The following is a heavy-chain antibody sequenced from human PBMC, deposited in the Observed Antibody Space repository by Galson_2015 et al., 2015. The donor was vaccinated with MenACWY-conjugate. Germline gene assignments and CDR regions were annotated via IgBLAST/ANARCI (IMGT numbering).Heavy chain of an antibody. J-gene: IGHJ4*02. CDR3: AMSTATGWYVRLDS. CDR2: IFPADSDT. V-gene: IGHV5-51*01. CDR1: GYRFSTNW. Sequence: SGAEVKKPGESLQISCKASGYRFSTNWIGWGRQMPGKDLEWMGVIFPADSDTRYSPSFQGQVTISADKSTSTAYLQWSSLRASDTAIYYCAMSTATGWYVRLDSWGQGTLVTVSS. D-gene: IGHD6-19*01.